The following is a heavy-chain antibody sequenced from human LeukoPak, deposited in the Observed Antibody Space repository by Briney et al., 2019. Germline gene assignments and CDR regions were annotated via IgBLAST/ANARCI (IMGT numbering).Heavy chain of an antibody. J-gene: IGHJ4*02. V-gene: IGHV4-59*08. Sequence: SETLFLTCTVSGGSISSYYWSWIRQPPGKGLEWIGYIYYSGSTNYNPSLKSRVTISVDTSKNQFSLKLSSVTAADTAVYYCASSGYDSGTDYWGQGTLVTVSS. CDR1: GGSISSYY. CDR3: ASSGYDSGTDY. CDR2: IYYSGST. D-gene: IGHD5-12*01.